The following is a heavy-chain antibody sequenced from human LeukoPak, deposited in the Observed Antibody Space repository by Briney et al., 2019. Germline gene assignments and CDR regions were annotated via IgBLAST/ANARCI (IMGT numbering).Heavy chain of an antibody. CDR1: GNTFSDYY. CDR3: ARVITMIVVDPQMDWFDP. CDR2: VNPNSGGT. Sequence: GASVKVSYKASGNTFSDYYIHWVRQAPGQGLEWMGWVNPNSGGTNYAQKLQGRVTMTTDTSTSTAYMELRSLRSDDTAVYYCARVITMIVVDPQMDWFDPWGQGTLVTVSS. J-gene: IGHJ5*02. V-gene: IGHV1-2*02. D-gene: IGHD3-22*01.